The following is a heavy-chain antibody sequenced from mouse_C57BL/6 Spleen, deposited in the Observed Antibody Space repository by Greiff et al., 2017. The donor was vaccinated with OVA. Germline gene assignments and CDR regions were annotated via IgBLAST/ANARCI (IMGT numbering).Heavy chain of an antibody. CDR2: IDPETGGT. D-gene: IGHD1-1*01. CDR3: TRGAGRSYAMDY. Sequence: QVQLQQSGAELVRPGASVTLSCKASGYTFTDYEMHWVKQTPVHGLEWIGAIDPETGGTAYNQKFKGKAILTADKSSSTAYMELRSLTSEDSAVYYCTRGAGRSYAMDYWGQGTSVTVSS. J-gene: IGHJ4*01. V-gene: IGHV1-15*01. CDR1: GYTFTDYE.